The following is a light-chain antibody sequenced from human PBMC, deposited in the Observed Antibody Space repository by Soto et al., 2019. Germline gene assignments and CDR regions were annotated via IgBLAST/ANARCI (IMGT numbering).Light chain of an antibody. J-gene: IGLJ1*01. CDR2: EVS. CDR3: SSYTSSSTLV. V-gene: IGLV2-14*01. Sequence: QAVRTQPASVSGSPGQSITISCTGTSSDVGGYDYVSWYQQHPAKAPKLMIYEVSNRPSGVSNRFSASKSGNTASLTISGLQAEDEADYYCSSYTSSSTLVFGTGTKVTVL. CDR1: SSDVGGYDY.